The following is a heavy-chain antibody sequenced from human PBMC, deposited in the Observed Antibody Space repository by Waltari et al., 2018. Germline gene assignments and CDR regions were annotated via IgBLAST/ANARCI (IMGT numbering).Heavy chain of an antibody. J-gene: IGHJ4*02. Sequence: EVQLVESGGGLVQPGGSLRLSCAASGFTFSSYWMSWVRQAPGKGLEWVANIKQDGREKYYGDAVKGRFTIARDNAKNSLYLQMNSLRAEDTAVYYGARGVSGYDLGGDYWGQGTLVTVSS. CDR2: IKQDGREK. CDR3: ARGVSGYDLGGDY. V-gene: IGHV3-7*01. D-gene: IGHD5-12*01. CDR1: GFTFSSYW.